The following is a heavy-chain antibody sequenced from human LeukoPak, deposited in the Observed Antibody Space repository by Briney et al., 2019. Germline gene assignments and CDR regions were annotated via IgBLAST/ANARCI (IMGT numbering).Heavy chain of an antibody. V-gene: IGHV4-31*03. CDR2: IYYSGST. J-gene: IGHJ4*02. CDR1: GGSMNNDY. Sequence: KPSETLSLTCSVSGGSMNNDYWTWIRQHPGKGLEWIGYIYYSGSTYYNPSLKSRVTISVDTSKNQFSLKLSSVTAADTAVYYCARAAMAYCYFDYWGQGTLVTVSS. D-gene: IGHD5-18*01. CDR3: ARAAMAYCYFDY.